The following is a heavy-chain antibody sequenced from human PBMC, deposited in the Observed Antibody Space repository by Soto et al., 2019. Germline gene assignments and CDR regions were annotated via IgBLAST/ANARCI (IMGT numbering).Heavy chain of an antibody. CDR3: AKKLPGSYNNLIDY. D-gene: IGHD3-10*01. Sequence: QVQLVESGGGVVQPGRSLRLSCAASGFTFSSYGMHWVRQAPGKGLKWVAVTSSDGSNKNYADSVKGRFTISRDNSKNILYLQMNSLRVEDTAVYYCAKKLPGSYNNLIDYWGQGTLVTVSS. V-gene: IGHV3-30*18. CDR2: TSSDGSNK. J-gene: IGHJ4*02. CDR1: GFTFSSYG.